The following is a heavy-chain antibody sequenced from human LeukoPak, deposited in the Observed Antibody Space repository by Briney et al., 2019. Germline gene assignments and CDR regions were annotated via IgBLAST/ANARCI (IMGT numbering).Heavy chain of an antibody. CDR3: AKDVDDWLLYVDY. J-gene: IGHJ4*02. CDR2: ISYDGSNK. Sequence: PGGSLRLSCAASGFTFSSYEMNWVRQAPGKGLEWVAVISYDGSNKYYADSVKGRFTISRDNSKNTLYLQMNSLRAEDTAVYYCAKDVDDWLLYVDYWGQGTLVTVSS. CDR1: GFTFSSYE. D-gene: IGHD3-9*01. V-gene: IGHV3-30*18.